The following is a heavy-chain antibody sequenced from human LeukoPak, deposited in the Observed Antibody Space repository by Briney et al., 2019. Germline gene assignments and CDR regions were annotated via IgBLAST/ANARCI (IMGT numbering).Heavy chain of an antibody. V-gene: IGHV3-33*01. CDR3: ARGVYYYDSSGPGDY. Sequence: GGSLRLSCAASGFTFSSYGMHWVRQAPGKGLEWVAVIWYDGSNKYYADSVKGRLTISRDNSKNTLYLQMNSLRAEDTAVYYCARGVYYYDSSGPGDYWGQGTLVTVSS. J-gene: IGHJ4*02. D-gene: IGHD3-22*01. CDR1: GFTFSSYG. CDR2: IWYDGSNK.